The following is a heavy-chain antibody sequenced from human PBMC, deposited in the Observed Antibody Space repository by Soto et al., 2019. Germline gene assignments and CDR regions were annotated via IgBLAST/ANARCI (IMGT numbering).Heavy chain of an antibody. CDR1: GFTFDDYA. J-gene: IGHJ4*02. CDR3: ARGDTTMVPNAFDY. V-gene: IGHV3-9*01. Sequence: PGGSLRLSCAASGFTFDDYAMHWVRQAPGKGLEWVSGISWNSGSIGYADSVKGRFTISRDNAKNSLYLQINSLRAEDTAVYYCARGDTTMVPNAFDYWGQGTLVTVSS. CDR2: ISWNSGSI. D-gene: IGHD5-18*01.